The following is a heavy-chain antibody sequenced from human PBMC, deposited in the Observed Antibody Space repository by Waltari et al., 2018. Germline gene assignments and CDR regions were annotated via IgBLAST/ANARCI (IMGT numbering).Heavy chain of an antibody. J-gene: IGHJ4*02. CDR2: IYSGXST. CDR1: GFTVGTNF. CDR3: AKVXXVGLNNY. Sequence: EVQLVESGGXLIQPGGSLXLSCAAXGFTVGTNFMGWVRQAPGKGLCWVLVIYSGXSTTEIDSGGGRXTIXRDXSXNXLYLQRNXXXAEDXAVYYGAKVXXVGLNNYXGQGTLVTVXA. V-gene: IGHV3-53*01.